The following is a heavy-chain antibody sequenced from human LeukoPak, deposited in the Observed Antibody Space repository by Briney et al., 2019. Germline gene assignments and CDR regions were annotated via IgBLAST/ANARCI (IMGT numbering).Heavy chain of an antibody. CDR1: GGSFSGYY. J-gene: IGHJ4*02. CDR2: INHSGST. D-gene: IGHD1-26*01. Sequence: SETLSLTCAVYGGSFSGYYWSWIRQPPGKGLEWIGEINHSGSTNYSPSLKSRVTISVDTSKNQFSLKLSSVTAADTAVYCCARTSWELLPFDYWGQGTLVTVSS. V-gene: IGHV4-34*01. CDR3: ARTSWELLPFDY.